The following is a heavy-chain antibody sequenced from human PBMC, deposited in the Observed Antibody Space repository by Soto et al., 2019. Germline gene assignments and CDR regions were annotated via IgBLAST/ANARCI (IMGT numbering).Heavy chain of an antibody. Sequence: SGRVSYSGSGCRFPYYYIRWGRQAPGQGLEWMGWINPNNGDTNYAQKFQGRVTVTSDTSISTVYMEVRRLRSDDTAVYYCARSVSFVAPRTDYWGQGTLVTVSS. D-gene: IGHD2-15*01. V-gene: IGHV1-2*02. CDR1: GCRFPYYY. J-gene: IGHJ4*01. CDR2: INPNNGDT. CDR3: ARSVSFVAPRTDY.